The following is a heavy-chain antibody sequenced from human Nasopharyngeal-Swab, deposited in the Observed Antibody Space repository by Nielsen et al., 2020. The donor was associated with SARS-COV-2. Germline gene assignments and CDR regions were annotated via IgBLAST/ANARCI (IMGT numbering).Heavy chain of an antibody. V-gene: IGHV5-10-1*01. D-gene: IGHD3-10*01. Sequence: GGSLRLSCKGSGYSFTSYWISWVRQMPGKGLEWMGRIDPSDSYTNYSPSFQGHVTISADKSISTAYLQWSSLKASDTAMYYCARHVRSYYYGSGNWFDPWGQGTLVTVSS. CDR3: ARHVRSYYYGSGNWFDP. CDR1: GYSFTSYW. CDR2: IDPSDSYT. J-gene: IGHJ5*02.